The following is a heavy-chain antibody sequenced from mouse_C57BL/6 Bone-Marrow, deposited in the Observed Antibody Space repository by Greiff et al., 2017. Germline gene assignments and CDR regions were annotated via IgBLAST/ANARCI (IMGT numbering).Heavy chain of an antibody. CDR2: IDPENGDT. CDR1: GFNIKDDY. CDR3: TTGEYYGNYDWYFDV. Sequence: VQLQQSGAELVRPGASVKLSCTASGFNIKDDYMHWVKPRPEQGLEWIGWIDPENGDTEYASKFQGKATITADTSSNTAYLQLSSLTSEDTAVYYCTTGEYYGNYDWYFDVWGTGTTVTVSS. J-gene: IGHJ1*03. V-gene: IGHV14-4*01. D-gene: IGHD2-1*01.